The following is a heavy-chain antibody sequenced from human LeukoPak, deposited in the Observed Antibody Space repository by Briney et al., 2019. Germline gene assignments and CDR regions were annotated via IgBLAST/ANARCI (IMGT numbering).Heavy chain of an antibody. CDR2: IYYSGST. D-gene: IGHD3-3*01. CDR1: GGSISSYY. V-gene: IGHV4-59*12. J-gene: IGHJ5*02. CDR3: ARDRSGVWFDP. Sequence: SETLSLTCTVSGGSISSYYWSWIRQPPGKGLEWIGYIYYSGSTNYNPSLKSRVTISVDTSKDQFSLKLSSVTAADTAVYYCARDRSGVWFDPWGQGTLVTVSS.